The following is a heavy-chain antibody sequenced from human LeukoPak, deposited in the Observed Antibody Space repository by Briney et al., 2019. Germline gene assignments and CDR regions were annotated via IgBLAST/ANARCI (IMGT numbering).Heavy chain of an antibody. D-gene: IGHD2-2*01. CDR3: AKAVREYQLLRYSSGCPFDY. J-gene: IGHJ4*02. CDR2: ISGSGGST. CDR1: GFTFSSYA. V-gene: IGHV3-23*01. Sequence: PEGSLRLSCAASGFTFSSYAMSWVRQAPGKGLEWVSAISGSGGSTYYAVSVKGRFTISRDNSKNTLYLQMDSLRAEDTAVYYCAKAVREYQLLRYSSGCPFDYWGQGTLVTVSS.